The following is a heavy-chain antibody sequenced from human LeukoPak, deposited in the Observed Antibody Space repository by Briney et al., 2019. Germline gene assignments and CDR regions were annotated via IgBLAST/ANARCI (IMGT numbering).Heavy chain of an antibody. J-gene: IGHJ4*02. CDR2: IIPIFGTA. D-gene: IGHD6-19*01. V-gene: IGHV1-69*06. CDR1: GGTFSSYA. CDR3: ARDYTQCGWVRKFDY. Sequence: AASVKVSCKASGGTFSSYAISWVRQAPGQRLEWMGGIIPIFGTANYAQKFQGRVTITADKSTSTAYMELSSLRSEDTAVYYCARDYTQCGWVRKFDYWGQGTLVTVSS.